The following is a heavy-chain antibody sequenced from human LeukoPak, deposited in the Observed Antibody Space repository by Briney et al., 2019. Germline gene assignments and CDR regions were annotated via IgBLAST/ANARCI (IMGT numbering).Heavy chain of an antibody. J-gene: IGHJ4*02. CDR1: GFTFSSYG. CDR2: ISYDGSNK. CDR3: ASLVVTEDYFDY. V-gene: IGHV3-30*03. Sequence: PGGSLRLSCAASGFTFSSYGMHWVRQAPGKGLEWVAVISYDGSNKYYADSVKGRFTISRDNSKNTLYLQMNSLRAEDTAVYYCASLVVTEDYFDYWGQGTLVIVSS. D-gene: IGHD2-21*02.